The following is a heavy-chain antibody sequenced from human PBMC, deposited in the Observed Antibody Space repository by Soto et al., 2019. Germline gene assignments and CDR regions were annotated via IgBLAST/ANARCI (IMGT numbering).Heavy chain of an antibody. J-gene: IGHJ3*02. Sequence: GESLKISCNGSGYSFTSYWISWVRQMPGKGLEWMGRIDPSDSYTNYSPSFQGHVTISADKSISTAYLQWSSLKASDTAMYYCARHGNYYDSSGPMAFDIWGQGTMVTVSS. CDR3: ARHGNYYDSSGPMAFDI. V-gene: IGHV5-10-1*01. D-gene: IGHD3-22*01. CDR2: IDPSDSYT. CDR1: GYSFTSYW.